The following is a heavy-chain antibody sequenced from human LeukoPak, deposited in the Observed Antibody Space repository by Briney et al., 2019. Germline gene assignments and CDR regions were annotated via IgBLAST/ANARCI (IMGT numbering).Heavy chain of an antibody. Sequence: SETLSLTPGVSGGSISDTNWWSWVRQPPGQGLEWIGEISLTGLTHYNPSLESRVTVSLDKSKNQLSHNLTSVTAADTAVYYCSRENGAFSPFGYWGQGTLVTVLS. CDR1: GGSISDTNW. CDR2: ISLTGLT. J-gene: IGHJ4*02. CDR3: SRENGAFSPFGY. D-gene: IGHD2-8*01. V-gene: IGHV4-4*02.